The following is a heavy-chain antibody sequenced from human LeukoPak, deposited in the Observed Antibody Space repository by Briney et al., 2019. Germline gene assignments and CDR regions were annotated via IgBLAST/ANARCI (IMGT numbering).Heavy chain of an antibody. CDR2: ISFDGSSK. V-gene: IGHV3-30*18. CDR3: AKAADQYYYYYFYYMDV. D-gene: IGHD2-2*01. CDR1: GFTFSSYG. J-gene: IGHJ6*03. Sequence: GGSLRLSCAASGFTFSSYGMHWVRQAPGKGLEWVAVISFDGSSKDYAESGKGRFTISRDNSKNTLYLQMNSLRVEDTAVYYCAKAADQYYYYYFYYMDVWGKGTTVTVSS.